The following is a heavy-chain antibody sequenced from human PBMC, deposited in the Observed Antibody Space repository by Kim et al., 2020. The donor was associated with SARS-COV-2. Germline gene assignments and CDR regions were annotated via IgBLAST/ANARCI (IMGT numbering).Heavy chain of an antibody. CDR2: ISYDGSNK. CDR1: GFTFSSYA. J-gene: IGHJ6*01. D-gene: IGHD3-22*01. CDR3: ARDSGGRSGYYYGLLHYYYCGMVV. Sequence: GGSLRLSCAASGFTFSSYAMHWVRQAPGKGLEWVAVISYDGSNKYYADSVKGRFTISRDNSKNTLYLQMNSLRAEDTAVYYCARDSGGRSGYYYGLLHYYYCGMVVWGQGATVAVSS. V-gene: IGHV3-30*04.